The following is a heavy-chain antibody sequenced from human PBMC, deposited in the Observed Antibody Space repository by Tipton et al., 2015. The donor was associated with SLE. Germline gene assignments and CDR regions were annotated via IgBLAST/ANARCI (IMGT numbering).Heavy chain of an antibody. CDR3: AREGGGGSYPFDY. CDR2: IYYSGST. CDR1: GGSISSSSYY. V-gene: IGHV4-39*07. Sequence: TLSLTCTVSGGSISSSSYYWGWIRQPPGKGLEWIGSIYYSGSTYYNPSLKSRVTISVDTSKNQFSLKLSSVTAAGTAVYYCAREGGGGSYPFDYWGQGTLVTVSS. D-gene: IGHD1-26*01. J-gene: IGHJ4*02.